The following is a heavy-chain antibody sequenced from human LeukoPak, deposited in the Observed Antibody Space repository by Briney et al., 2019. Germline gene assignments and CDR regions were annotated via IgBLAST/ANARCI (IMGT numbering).Heavy chain of an antibody. CDR2: IYSGGST. D-gene: IGHD4-17*01. J-gene: IGHJ6*02. V-gene: IGHV3-53*01. CDR1: GFTVSSNY. CDR3: AKGYGDYGYYYYYGMDV. Sequence: GGSLRLSCAASGFTVSSNYMSWVRQAPGKGLEWVSVIYSGGSTYYADSVKGRFTISRDNSKNTQYLQMNSLRAEDTAVYYCAKGYGDYGYYYYYGMDVWGQGTTVTVSS.